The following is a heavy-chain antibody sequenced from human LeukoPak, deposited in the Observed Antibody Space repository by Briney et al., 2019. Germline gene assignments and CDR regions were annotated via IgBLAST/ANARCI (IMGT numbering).Heavy chain of an antibody. V-gene: IGHV4-59*11. CDR1: GGCISDHY. J-gene: IGHJ3*02. CDR2: FYYSGST. D-gene: IGHD3-22*01. Sequence: SETLSLTCTVSGGCISDHYPSCIRQPPGKGLEWVGYFYYSGSTSYNPSLQGRVTISVDTSKNHFSLKLTSVTAADTAVYYCARLPDNDISGYPYPFEMWGQGTMVTVSS. CDR3: ARLPDNDISGYPYPFEM.